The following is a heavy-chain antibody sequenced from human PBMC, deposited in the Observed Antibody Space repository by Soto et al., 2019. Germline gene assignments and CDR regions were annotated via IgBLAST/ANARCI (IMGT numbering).Heavy chain of an antibody. CDR3: ARGNYYDSSGYISVPFDY. CDR2: IYYSGST. J-gene: IGHJ4*02. Sequence: SETLSLTCTVSGGSVSSGSYYLSWIRQPPGKGLEWIGYIYYSGSTNYNPSLKSRVTISVDTSKNQFSLKLSSVTAADTAVYYCARGNYYDSSGYISVPFDYWGQGTLVTVSS. CDR1: GGSVSSGSYY. V-gene: IGHV4-61*01. D-gene: IGHD3-22*01.